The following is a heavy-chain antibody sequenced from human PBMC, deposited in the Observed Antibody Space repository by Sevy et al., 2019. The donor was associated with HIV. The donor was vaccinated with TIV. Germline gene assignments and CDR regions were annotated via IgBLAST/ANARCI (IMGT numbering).Heavy chain of an antibody. CDR3: AKEGNGDFWSGYYDAFDI. CDR2: ISGSGSST. Sequence: GGSLRLSCAASGFTFSSYAMSWVRQAPGKGLEWVSAISGSGSSTYYADSVKGRFTISRDNSKNTLYLQMNSLRAEDTAVYYYAKEGNGDFWSGYYDAFDIWGQGTMVTVSS. J-gene: IGHJ3*02. CDR1: GFTFSSYA. V-gene: IGHV3-23*01. D-gene: IGHD3-3*01.